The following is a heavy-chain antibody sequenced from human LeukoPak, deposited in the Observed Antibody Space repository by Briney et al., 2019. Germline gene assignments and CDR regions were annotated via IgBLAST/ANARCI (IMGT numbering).Heavy chain of an antibody. CDR3: ARLRSIAAAGRYYYDGMDV. D-gene: IGHD6-13*01. Sequence: SETLSLTCAVYGESFSGYYWSWVRQLPGKGLEWIGEIIHSGSTYYNPSLKSRVSISVDMSRNQFSLKVSSVTAADTAVYYCARLRSIAAAGRYYYDGMDVWGQGTTVTVSS. CDR1: GESFSGYY. J-gene: IGHJ6*02. V-gene: IGHV4-34*12. CDR2: IIHSGST.